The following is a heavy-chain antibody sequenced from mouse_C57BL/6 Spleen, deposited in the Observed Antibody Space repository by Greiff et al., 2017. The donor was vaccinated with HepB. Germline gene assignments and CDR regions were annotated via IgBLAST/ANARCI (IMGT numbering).Heavy chain of an antibody. Sequence: EVQLQQSVAELVRPGASVKLSCTASGFNIKNTYMHWVKQRPEPGLEWIGRIDPANGNTKYAQKFQGKATITAETSSNTAYLQLSSLTSEYTAIYYCARLKDYYGSSYWGYFDVWGTGTTVTVSS. D-gene: IGHD1-1*01. V-gene: IGHV14-3*01. J-gene: IGHJ1*03. CDR3: ARLKDYYGSSYWGYFDV. CDR2: IDPANGNT. CDR1: GFNIKNTY.